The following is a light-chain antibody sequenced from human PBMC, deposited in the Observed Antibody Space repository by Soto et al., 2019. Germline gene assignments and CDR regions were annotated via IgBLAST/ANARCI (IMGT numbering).Light chain of an antibody. CDR1: SSDVGGYNY. CDR3: SSYTSSSTRV. CDR2: EVS. Sequence: QSVLTQPASVSGSPGQSITISCTGTSSDVGGYNYVSWYQQHPGKAPKLIIYEVSNRPSGVSNRFSGSKSGNTASLTISGILAEDEADYYCSSYTSSSTRVFGGGTKLTVL. V-gene: IGLV2-14*01. J-gene: IGLJ3*02.